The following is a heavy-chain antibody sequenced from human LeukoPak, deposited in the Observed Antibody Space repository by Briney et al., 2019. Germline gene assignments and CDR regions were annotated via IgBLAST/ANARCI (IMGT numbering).Heavy chain of an antibody. CDR2: INHSGGT. CDR1: GGSFSGYY. V-gene: IGHV4-34*01. CDR3: ARDGAEVAGFDS. D-gene: IGHD6-19*01. Sequence: SETLSLTCAVYGGSFSGYYWSWIRQPPGKGLEWIGEINHSGGTNYNPSLKSRVTMSVDTSQNQFSLKLTSVTAADTAVYYCARDGAEVAGFDSWGQGTLVIVSS. J-gene: IGHJ4*02.